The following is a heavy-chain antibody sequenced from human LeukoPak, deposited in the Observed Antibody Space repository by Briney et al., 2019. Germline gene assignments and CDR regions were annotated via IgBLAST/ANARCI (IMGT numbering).Heavy chain of an antibody. J-gene: IGHJ4*02. V-gene: IGHV3-33*08. CDR1: GFTFRSNG. Sequence: GGSLRLSCAASGFTFRSNGMHWVRQAPGKGLEWVSYIWYDGSDEDYADSVKGRFTISRDNSKNTLYLQMNSLRAEDTAVYYCARYTTGHGFDFWGQGTLVTVSS. CDR2: IWYDGSDE. CDR3: ARYTTGHGFDF. D-gene: IGHD6-19*01.